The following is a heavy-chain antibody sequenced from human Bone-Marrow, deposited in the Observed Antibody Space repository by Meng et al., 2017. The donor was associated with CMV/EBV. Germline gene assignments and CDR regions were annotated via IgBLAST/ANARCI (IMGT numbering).Heavy chain of an antibody. Sequence: GGSLRLSCAASGFTFSSYAMHWVRQAPGKGLEWVAVISYDGSNKYYADSVKGRFTISRDNSRNTLNLLMNSLRTEDTAVYYCVGGVATPAYWGPGTRVTVSS. J-gene: IGHJ4*02. CDR2: ISYDGSNK. D-gene: IGHD4-23*01. CDR1: GFTFSSYA. V-gene: IGHV3-30-3*01. CDR3: VGGVATPAY.